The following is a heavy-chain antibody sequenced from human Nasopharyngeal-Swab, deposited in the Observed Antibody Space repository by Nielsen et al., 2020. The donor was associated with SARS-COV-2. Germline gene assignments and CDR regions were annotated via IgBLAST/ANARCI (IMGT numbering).Heavy chain of an antibody. CDR3: ARGYCSGGSCYSLSPGSILDY. CDR2: IVVGSGNT. V-gene: IGHV1-58*01. Sequence: SVKVSCKASGFTFTSSAVQWVRQARGQRLEWIGWIVVGSGNTNYAQKFQERVTITRDMSTSTAYMELSSLRSEDTAVYYCARGYCSGGSCYSLSPGSILDYWGQGTLVTVSS. J-gene: IGHJ4*02. CDR1: GFTFTSSA. D-gene: IGHD2-15*01.